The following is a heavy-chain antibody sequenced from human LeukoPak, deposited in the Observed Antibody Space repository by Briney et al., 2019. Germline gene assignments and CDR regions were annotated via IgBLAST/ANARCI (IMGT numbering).Heavy chain of an antibody. CDR2: ISSSSNYI. CDR3: ARDPTPRYCSGGSCYTHYGMDV. V-gene: IGHV3-21*01. CDR1: GFTFSSYG. J-gene: IGHJ6*02. D-gene: IGHD2-15*01. Sequence: GGSLRLSCAASGFTFSSYGMHWVRQAPGKGLEWVSSISSSSNYIYYADSVKGRLTISRDNAKNSLYLQMNSLRAEDTAVYYCARDPTPRYCSGGSCYTHYGMDVWGQGTTVTVSS.